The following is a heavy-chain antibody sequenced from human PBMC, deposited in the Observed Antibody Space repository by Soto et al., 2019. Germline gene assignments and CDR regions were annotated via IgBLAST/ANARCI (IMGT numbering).Heavy chain of an antibody. J-gene: IGHJ4*02. CDR2: LSYDGSKK. D-gene: IGHD3-22*01. CDR1: GFNLSNYG. Sequence: QVQLVESGGGVVQPGRSLRLSCAASGFNLSNYGMHWVRQAPGKGLEWVATLSYDGSKKDYADSVKGRFTISRDISKNALYLQLNNLRVEDTAVYYCARLHYDSSGYFHYWGQGTLVTVSS. V-gene: IGHV3-30-3*01. CDR3: ARLHYDSSGYFHY.